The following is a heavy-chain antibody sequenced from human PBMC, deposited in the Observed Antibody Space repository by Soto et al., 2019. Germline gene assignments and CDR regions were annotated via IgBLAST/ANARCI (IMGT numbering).Heavy chain of an antibody. V-gene: IGHV4-39*07. Sequence: SETLSLTCTVSGGSISSSSYYWGWIRQPPGKGLEWIGSIYYSGSTYYTPSLKSRVTISVDTSKNQFSLKLSSVTGADTAVYYCARECITIFGVVIIEGIRWFVPWGQGTLVTVSS. J-gene: IGHJ5*02. CDR3: ARECITIFGVVIIEGIRWFVP. CDR1: GGSISSSSYY. D-gene: IGHD3-3*01. CDR2: IYYSGST.